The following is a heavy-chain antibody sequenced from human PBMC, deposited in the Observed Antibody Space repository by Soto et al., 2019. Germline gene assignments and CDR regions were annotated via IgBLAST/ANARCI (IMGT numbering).Heavy chain of an antibody. CDR1: NYTFINFG. V-gene: IGHV1-18*01. CDR2: ITTFNGKT. D-gene: IGHD3-9*01. J-gene: IGHJ4*02. Sequence: QVQLVQSGAEVKRPGASVKVSCKASNYTFINFGISWVRQAPGQGLEWMGWITTFNGKTNYAQKFQGRITITADTSTSTAYMELRSLISDDTAVYYCVRDRFAYVDPPASDYGGQGTLVTVSS. CDR3: VRDRFAYVDPPASDY.